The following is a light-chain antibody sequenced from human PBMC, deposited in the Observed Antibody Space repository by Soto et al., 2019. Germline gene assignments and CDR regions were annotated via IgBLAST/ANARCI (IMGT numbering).Light chain of an antibody. CDR3: AAWDDSLNGVL. Sequence: QSVLTQPPSASGTPGQRVTISCSGRSSNIGRNSVNWYQHLPGTAPKLLIHSSDQRPSGVPDRFAGSKSGTSASLAISGLKSEDEAQYYCAAWDDSLNGVLFGGGTKVTVL. V-gene: IGLV1-44*01. CDR2: SSD. J-gene: IGLJ2*01. CDR1: SSNIGRNS.